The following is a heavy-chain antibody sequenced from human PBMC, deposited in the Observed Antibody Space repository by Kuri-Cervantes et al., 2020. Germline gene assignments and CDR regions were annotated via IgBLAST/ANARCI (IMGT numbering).Heavy chain of an antibody. Sequence: ETLSLTCAASGFTFNNYWMHWVLQAPGKGLVWVSRLSTDGSRADSADSVKGRFTISRDNAKNTLYLQMKSLRDEYTAIYYCAKDRAGVHDFWGQGTLVTVSS. D-gene: IGHD2-21*01. V-gene: IGHV3-74*01. CDR2: LSTDGSRA. CDR1: GFTFNNYW. CDR3: AKDRAGVHDF. J-gene: IGHJ4*02.